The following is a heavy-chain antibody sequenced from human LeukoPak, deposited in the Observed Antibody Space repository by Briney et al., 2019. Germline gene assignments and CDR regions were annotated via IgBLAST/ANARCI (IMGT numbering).Heavy chain of an antibody. Sequence: GGSLRLSRAASGFTFSSYSMNWVRQAPGKGLEWVSYISSSSSTIYYADSVKGRFTISRDNAKNSLYLQMNSLRAEDTAVYYCARALYDFWSGPFDYWGQGTLVTVSS. CDR2: ISSSSSTI. CDR3: ARALYDFWSGPFDY. J-gene: IGHJ4*02. D-gene: IGHD3-3*01. V-gene: IGHV3-48*04. CDR1: GFTFSSYS.